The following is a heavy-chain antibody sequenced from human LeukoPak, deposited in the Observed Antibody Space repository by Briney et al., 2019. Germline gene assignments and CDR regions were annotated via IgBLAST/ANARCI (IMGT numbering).Heavy chain of an antibody. CDR1: GFTFSSYW. D-gene: IGHD2-2*01. J-gene: IGHJ5*02. V-gene: IGHV3-74*01. Sequence: PGGSLRLSCAASGFTFSSYWMHWVRQAPGKGLVWVSRINSDGSSTSYADSVKGRFTISRDNAKNTLYLQMNSLRAKDTAVYYCARGVGCCSSTSCYWWFDPWGQGTLVTVSS. CDR3: ARGVGCCSSTSCYWWFDP. CDR2: INSDGSST.